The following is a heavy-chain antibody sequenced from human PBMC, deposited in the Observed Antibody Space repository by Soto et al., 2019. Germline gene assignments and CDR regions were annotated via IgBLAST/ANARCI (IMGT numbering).Heavy chain of an antibody. J-gene: IGHJ4*02. CDR2: IWYDGSNK. D-gene: IGHD5-12*01. CDR1: GFTFSSYG. CDR3: ARDLGATIDYFDY. V-gene: IGHV3-33*01. Sequence: GGSLRLSCAASGFTFSSYGMHWVRQAPGKGLEWVAVIWYDGSNKYYADSVKGRFTISRDNSKNTLYLQMNSLRAEDTAVYYCARDLGATIDYFDYWGQGTLVTVSS.